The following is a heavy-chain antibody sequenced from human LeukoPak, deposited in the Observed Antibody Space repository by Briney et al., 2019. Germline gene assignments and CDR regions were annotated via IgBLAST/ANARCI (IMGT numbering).Heavy chain of an antibody. D-gene: IGHD2-15*01. CDR3: AGEDRNLGS. Sequence: SETLSLTCAVYRGSFSGYYWSWIRQPPGKGLEWIGQINHSGSTNYNLSLGSRVTISADTSNNQFFLKLNSVTAADTAVYYCAGEDRNLGSWGQGTPVTVSS. V-gene: IGHV4-34*01. CDR1: RGSFSGYY. J-gene: IGHJ4*02. CDR2: INHSGST.